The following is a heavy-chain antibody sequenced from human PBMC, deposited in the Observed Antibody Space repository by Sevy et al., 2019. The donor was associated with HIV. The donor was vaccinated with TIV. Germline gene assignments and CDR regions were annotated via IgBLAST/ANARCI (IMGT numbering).Heavy chain of an antibody. Sequence: GGSLRLSCAASAFTSGSFWTHWVRQTPGKGLIWVSHINSDGKIADYADSVKGRFTVSRDSAKNTQHLQMTSLGDEDTALYYCTIGSAGTAQHWGQGILVTVSS. J-gene: IGHJ4*02. CDR3: TIGSAGTAQH. V-gene: IGHV3-74*01. CDR2: INSDGKIA. CDR1: AFTSGSFW. D-gene: IGHD6-19*01.